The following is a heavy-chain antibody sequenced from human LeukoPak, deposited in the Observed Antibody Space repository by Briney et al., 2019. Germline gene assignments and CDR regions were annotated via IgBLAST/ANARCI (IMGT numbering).Heavy chain of an antibody. CDR1: GFTFSSYA. J-gene: IGHJ4*02. Sequence: PGGSVRVSCAASGFTFSSYAMRWVRQDPGKGLEWVSAISGSGGSTYYADSVKGRFTISRDNSKNTLYLQMDSLRAEDTAVYYCAKNYDFWSGYCGYWGQGTLVTVSS. D-gene: IGHD3-3*01. CDR3: AKNYDFWSGYCGY. V-gene: IGHV3-23*01. CDR2: ISGSGGST.